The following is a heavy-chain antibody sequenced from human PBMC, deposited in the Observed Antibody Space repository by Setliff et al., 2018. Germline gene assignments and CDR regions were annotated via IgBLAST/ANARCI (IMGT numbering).Heavy chain of an antibody. V-gene: IGHV1-69*05. CDR1: GYIFNTFG. CDR2: IIPIFGTA. J-gene: IGHJ4*02. Sequence: RASVKVSCKASGYIFNTFGINWMRRAPGQGLEWMGGIIPIFGTANYAQKFQGRVTITTDESTSTAYMELSSLRSEDTAVYYCARENYYDSSGYDYWGQGTLVTVSS. D-gene: IGHD3-22*01. CDR3: ARENYYDSSGYDY.